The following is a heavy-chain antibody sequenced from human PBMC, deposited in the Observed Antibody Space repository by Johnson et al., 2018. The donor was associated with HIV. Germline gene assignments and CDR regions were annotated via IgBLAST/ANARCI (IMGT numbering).Heavy chain of an antibody. CDR2: ISGSGGST. CDR1: GFTFSSYA. Sequence: VKLVESGGGVVRPGGSLRLSCAASGFTFSSYAMSWVRQAPGKGLEWVSAISGSGGSTYYADSVKGRFTISRDNSKNTLYLQMNSLRAEDTAVYYCAKGNGDRSAFDIWGQGTMVTVSS. D-gene: IGHD4-17*01. CDR3: AKGNGDRSAFDI. V-gene: IGHV3-23*04. J-gene: IGHJ3*02.